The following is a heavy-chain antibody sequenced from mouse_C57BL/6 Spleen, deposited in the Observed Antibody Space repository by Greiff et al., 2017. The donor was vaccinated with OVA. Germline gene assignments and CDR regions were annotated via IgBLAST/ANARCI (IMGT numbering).Heavy chain of an antibody. CDR2: INPSSGYT. CDR1: GYTFTSYW. Sequence: QVQLQQPGAELVKPGASVKMSCKASGYTFTSYWITWVKQRPGQGLEWIGYINPSSGYTKYNQKFKDKATLTADKSSSTAYMQLSSLTYEDSAVYYCANYGSSYGRDAMDYWGQGTSVTVSS. CDR3: ANYGSSYGRDAMDY. V-gene: IGHV1-7*01. D-gene: IGHD1-1*01. J-gene: IGHJ4*01.